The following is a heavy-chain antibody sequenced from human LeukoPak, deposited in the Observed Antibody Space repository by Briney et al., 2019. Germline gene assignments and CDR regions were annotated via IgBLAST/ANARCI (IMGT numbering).Heavy chain of an antibody. J-gene: IGHJ4*02. CDR3: ARVKWLHSIDY. V-gene: IGHV1-2*02. CDR1: GYSFADYY. CDR2: IKPNSGGT. Sequence: ASVKVSCKASGYSFADYYMHWVRQAPGQGLEWMGWIKPNSGGTRSAQKFQGRVTMTRDTSISTAYMELSSLRYDDTAVYYCARVKWLHSIDYWGQGTLVTVSS. D-gene: IGHD6-19*01.